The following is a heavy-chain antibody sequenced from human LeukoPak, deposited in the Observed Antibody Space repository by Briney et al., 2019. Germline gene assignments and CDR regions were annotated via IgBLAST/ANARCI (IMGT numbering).Heavy chain of an antibody. V-gene: IGHV3-23*01. CDR2: ISGSGGST. J-gene: IGHJ4*02. D-gene: IGHD6-13*01. CDR1: GFTFSSYA. CDR3: AKGPVAAGKGKYYFDY. Sequence: PGGSLRLSCAASGFTFSSYAMTWVRQAPGKGLEWVSGISGSGGSTYYADSVKGRFTISRDSSKNTLFLQMNSLRAEDTAVYYCAKGPVAAGKGKYYFDYWGQGTLVTVSS.